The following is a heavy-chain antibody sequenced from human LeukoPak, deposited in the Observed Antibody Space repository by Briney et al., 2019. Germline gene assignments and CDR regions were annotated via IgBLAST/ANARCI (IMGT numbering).Heavy chain of an antibody. CDR1: GGSISSYY. CDR2: IYYSGST. V-gene: IGHV4-59*01. CDR3: ARGGSYAQYYFDY. Sequence: SETLSLTCTVSGGSISSYYWSWIRQPPGKGLEWIGYIYYSGSTNYNPSLKSRVTISVDTSKNQYSLKLSSVPAADTAVYYRARGGSYAQYYFDYWGQGTLVTVSS. D-gene: IGHD1-26*01. J-gene: IGHJ4*02.